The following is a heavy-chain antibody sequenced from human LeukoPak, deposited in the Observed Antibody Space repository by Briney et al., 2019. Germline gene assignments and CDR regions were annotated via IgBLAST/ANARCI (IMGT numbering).Heavy chain of an antibody. V-gene: IGHV3-23*01. Sequence: GGSLRLSCAASGFTFSSYALSWVRQAPGKGLEWVSAISGSGGSTYYADSVKGRFSISRDSSKNTLYLRMDSLRAEDTAVYYCAKDRGSSSPMRYYFDYWGQGTLVTVSS. J-gene: IGHJ4*02. CDR2: ISGSGGST. CDR1: GFTFSSYA. CDR3: AKDRGSSSPMRYYFDY. D-gene: IGHD6-6*01.